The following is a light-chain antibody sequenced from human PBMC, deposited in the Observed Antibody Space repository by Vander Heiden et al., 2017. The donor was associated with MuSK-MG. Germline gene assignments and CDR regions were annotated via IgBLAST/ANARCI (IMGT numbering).Light chain of an antibody. J-gene: IGKJ4*01. Sequence: VQMTQSPSSLSASAGDRATITCRASQDISNYLTWYQQKPGKAPKLLIYDASNLETGVPARFSGSGSGTDFTFTISSLQPEDIAIYYCQQYDNLPLTFGGGTKVEIK. CDR2: DAS. V-gene: IGKV1-33*01. CDR3: QQYDNLPLT. CDR1: QDISNY.